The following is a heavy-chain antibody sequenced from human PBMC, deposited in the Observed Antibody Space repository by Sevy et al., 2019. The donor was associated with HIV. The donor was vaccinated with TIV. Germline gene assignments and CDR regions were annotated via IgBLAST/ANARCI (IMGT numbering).Heavy chain of an antibody. J-gene: IGHJ4*02. Sequence: GGSLRLSCAASGFTFRNYVMTWVRQAPGKGLEWVSGISINGGGTYYADSVKGRFTISRDNSKNTMYLQMNSLRGEDTAVYYCAQPPAPGTTVTKDWGQGTLVTVSS. CDR3: AQPPAPGTTVTKD. V-gene: IGHV3-23*01. D-gene: IGHD4-17*01. CDR1: GFTFRNYV. CDR2: ISINGGGT.